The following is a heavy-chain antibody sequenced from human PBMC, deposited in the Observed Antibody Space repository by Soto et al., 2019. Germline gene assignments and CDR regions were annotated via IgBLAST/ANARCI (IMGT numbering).Heavy chain of an antibody. Sequence: SETLSLTCTVSGGSMSSYEWSWIWQPPGKGLEWIGYIYYSGSTNYNPSLKSRVTISVDTSKNQFSLKLSSVTAADTAVYYCAEVVRRYFDCLYFDYWGQGTLVT. CDR1: GGSMSSYE. CDR2: IYYSGST. CDR3: AEVVRRYFDCLYFDY. D-gene: IGHD3-9*01. J-gene: IGHJ4*02. V-gene: IGHV4-59*01.